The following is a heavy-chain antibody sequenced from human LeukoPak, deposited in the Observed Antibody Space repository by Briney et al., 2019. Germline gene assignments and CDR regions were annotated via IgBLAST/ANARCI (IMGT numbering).Heavy chain of an antibody. J-gene: IGHJ2*01. CDR2: IYYSGSTNGST. CDR1: GGSVSSGSYY. CDR3: ARDGFNRNYNWYFDL. Sequence: SETLSLTCTVSGGSVSSGSYYWSWIRQPPGKGLEWIGYIYYSGSTNGSTNYNPSLKSRVTISIDTSKNQFSLRLSSVTAADTAVYYCARDGFNRNYNWYFDLWGRGTLVTVSS. V-gene: IGHV4-61*01. D-gene: IGHD1-14*01.